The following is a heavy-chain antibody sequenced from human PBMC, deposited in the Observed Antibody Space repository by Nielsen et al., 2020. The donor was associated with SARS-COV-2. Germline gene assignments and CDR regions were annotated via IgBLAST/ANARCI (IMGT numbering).Heavy chain of an antibody. CDR1: GFTFNNFG. V-gene: IGHV3-23*01. Sequence: GGSLRLSCAASGFTFNNFGFYWVRQAPGRGLEWVSAISGRGDRTYYADSVKGRFTVSRDSSKNTLYLQMSSLRADDTAVYYCAKMVRGVVFDYWGQGTLVTVSS. CDR3: AKMVRGVVFDY. J-gene: IGHJ4*02. D-gene: IGHD3-10*01. CDR2: ISGRGDRT.